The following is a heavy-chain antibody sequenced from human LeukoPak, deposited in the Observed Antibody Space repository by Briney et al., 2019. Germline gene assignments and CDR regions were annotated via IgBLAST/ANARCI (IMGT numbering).Heavy chain of an antibody. CDR3: ARDHSPTYYYDSSGYYYVAFDY. V-gene: IGHV1-69*13. D-gene: IGHD3-22*01. Sequence: SVKVSCKASGGTFSSYAISWARQAPGQGLEWMGGIIPIFGTANYAQKFQGRVTITAGESTGTAYMELSSLRSEDTAVYYCARDHSPTYYYDSSGYYYVAFDYWGQGTLVTVSS. J-gene: IGHJ4*02. CDR1: GGTFSSYA. CDR2: IIPIFGTA.